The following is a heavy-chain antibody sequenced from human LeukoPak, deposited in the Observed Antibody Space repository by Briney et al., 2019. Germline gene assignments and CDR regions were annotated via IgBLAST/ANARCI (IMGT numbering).Heavy chain of an antibody. J-gene: IGHJ4*02. CDR2: IKEDGSEK. V-gene: IGHV3-7*01. Sequence: GGSLRLSCAASGFTFSSYWMSWVRQAPGKGLEWVANIKEDGSEKYYVGSVKGRLTISRDNAKNSVYLQMNSLRAEDTAMYYCARDAYYYDSSGYYSRFDYWGQGTLVTVSS. D-gene: IGHD3-22*01. CDR3: ARDAYYYDSSGYYSRFDY. CDR1: GFTFSSYW.